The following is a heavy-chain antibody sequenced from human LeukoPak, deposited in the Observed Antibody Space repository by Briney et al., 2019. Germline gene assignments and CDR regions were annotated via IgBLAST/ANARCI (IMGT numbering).Heavy chain of an antibody. Sequence: SETLSLTCTVSGGSISNGDYYWSWVRQPPGKGLEWIGYIYYSGTTFYNPSLKSRVSISVDTSKNEFSLKLNSVTAADTAVYYCARSPHTGGTVRLDNWGQGTLVTVSS. D-gene: IGHD1-1*01. CDR3: ARSPHTGGTVRLDN. CDR2: IYYSGTT. CDR1: GGSISNGDYY. J-gene: IGHJ4*02. V-gene: IGHV4-30-4*08.